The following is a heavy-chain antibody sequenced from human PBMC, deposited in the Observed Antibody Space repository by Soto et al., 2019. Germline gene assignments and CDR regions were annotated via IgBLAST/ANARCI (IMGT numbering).Heavy chain of an antibody. CDR2: IFYSGST. CDR3: AKDSGYNYGYFRWFDP. V-gene: IGHV4-59*01. J-gene: IGHJ5*02. CDR1: GGSISNYY. D-gene: IGHD5-18*01. Sequence: SETLSLTCTVSGGSISNYYWSWIRQPPGRGLKWIGHIFYSGSTNYNPAIKSRVTISVDTSKSKISLKQSSVTAADMAVYYCAKDSGYNYGYFRWFDPWGQGTLVTVS.